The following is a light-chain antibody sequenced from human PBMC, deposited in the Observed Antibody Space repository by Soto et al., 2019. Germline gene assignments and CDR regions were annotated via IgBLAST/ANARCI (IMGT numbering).Light chain of an antibody. CDR1: QSINKW. CDR2: DTS. Sequence: DIQMTQSPSTLSASVGDRVTITCRASQSINKWLAWFQQRPGEAPKVLIYDTSRLESAVPSRLSGSASGTEFTLTISSLKTDDSSTYYCQQYHSYWTFGHGTKVDIK. V-gene: IGKV1-5*01. CDR3: QQYHSYWT. J-gene: IGKJ1*01.